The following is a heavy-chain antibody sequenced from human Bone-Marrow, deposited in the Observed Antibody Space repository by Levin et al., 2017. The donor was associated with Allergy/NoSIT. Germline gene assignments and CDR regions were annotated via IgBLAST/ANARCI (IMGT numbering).Heavy chain of an antibody. CDR1: GMTFNNYW. D-gene: IGHD1-26*01. CDR2: LSGDGRTS. CDR3: ARVGGSTFY. J-gene: IGHJ4*02. Sequence: GGSLRLSCVVSGMTFNNYWMHWIRQVPGKGLVWVSRLSGDGRTSNYADWIKGRFIVSRDNAKNSFYLQMNSLTADDTGIYYCARVGGSTFYWGQGTLVTVS. V-gene: IGHV3-74*01.